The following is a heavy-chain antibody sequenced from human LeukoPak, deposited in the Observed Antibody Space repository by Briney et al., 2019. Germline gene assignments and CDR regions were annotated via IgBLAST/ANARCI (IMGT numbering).Heavy chain of an antibody. CDR3: ARNILFAFDI. J-gene: IGHJ3*02. CDR2: LSGSGGST. Sequence: GGSLRLSCAASGFTFSNYAMSWVRQTPGKGLEWVSALSGSGGSTYYADSMKGRFTISRDNSKNTLYLQVNSLRAEDTAMYYCARNILFAFDIWGQGTMVTVSS. CDR1: GFTFSNYA. D-gene: IGHD2/OR15-2a*01. V-gene: IGHV3-23*01.